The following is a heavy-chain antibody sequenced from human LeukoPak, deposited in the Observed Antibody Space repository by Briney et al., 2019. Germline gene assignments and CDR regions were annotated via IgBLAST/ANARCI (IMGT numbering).Heavy chain of an antibody. CDR2: IRYDGSNK. J-gene: IGHJ4*02. CDR1: GFTFSSYG. V-gene: IGHV3-30*02. CDR3: AKDAIVATGDYFDY. D-gene: IGHD5-12*01. Sequence: GGSLRLSCAASGFTFSSYGMHWVRQAPGKGLEWVAFIRYDGSNKYYADSVKGRFTISRDNSKNTLYLQMNSLRAEDTAVYYCAKDAIVATGDYFDYWGQGTLVTVSS.